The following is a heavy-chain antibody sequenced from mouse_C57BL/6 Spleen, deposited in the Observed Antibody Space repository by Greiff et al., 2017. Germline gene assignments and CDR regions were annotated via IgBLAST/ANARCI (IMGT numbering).Heavy chain of an antibody. Sequence: QVQLKQPGAELVRPGSSVKLSCKASGYTFTSYWMDWVKQRPGQGLEWIGNIYPSDSATHYNQKFKDKATLTVDKSSSTAYMQLSSLTSEDSAVYYCAREWDGGYFDYWGQGTTLTVSS. V-gene: IGHV1-61*01. CDR1: GYTFTSYW. CDR3: AREWDGGYFDY. J-gene: IGHJ2*01. CDR2: IYPSDSAT. D-gene: IGHD4-1*01.